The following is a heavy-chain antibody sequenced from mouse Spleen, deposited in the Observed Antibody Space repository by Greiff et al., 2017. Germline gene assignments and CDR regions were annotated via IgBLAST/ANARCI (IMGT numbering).Heavy chain of an antibody. CDR1: GYTFTSYW. CDR3: ASRRYGLDYFDY. CDR2: INPSSGYT. J-gene: IGHJ2*01. Sequence: QVQLKQSGAELAKPGASVKLSCKASGYTFTSYWMHWVKQRPGQGLEWIGYINPSSGYTKYNQKFKDKATLTADKSSSTAYMQLSSLTYEDSAVYYCASRRYGLDYFDYWGQGTTLTVSS. V-gene: IGHV1-7*01. D-gene: IGHD2-14*01.